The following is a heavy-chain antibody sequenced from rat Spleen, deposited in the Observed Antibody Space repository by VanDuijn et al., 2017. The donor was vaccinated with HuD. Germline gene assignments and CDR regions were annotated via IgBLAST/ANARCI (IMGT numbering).Heavy chain of an antibody. V-gene: IGHV3-3*01. D-gene: IGHD1-2*01. Sequence: EVQLQESGPGLVKPSQSLSLTCSVTGYSITSGYGWNWIRKFPGNKLEWMGYINSAGSTNYNPPLKSRISITRDTSKNQFFLQVNSVTTEDTATYYCARVGYSSYIRYFDYWGQGVMVTVSS. CDR3: ARVGYSSYIRYFDY. CDR1: GYSITSGYG. CDR2: INSAGST. J-gene: IGHJ2*01.